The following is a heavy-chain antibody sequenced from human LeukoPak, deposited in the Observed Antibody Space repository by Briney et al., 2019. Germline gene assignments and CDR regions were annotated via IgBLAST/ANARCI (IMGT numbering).Heavy chain of an antibody. D-gene: IGHD4-23*01. CDR3: ARASGNSLLDGFDY. V-gene: IGHV3-23*01. CDR1: GFTFSSYA. CDR2: ISGSDGST. Sequence: PGGSLRLSCAASGFTFSSYAMSWVRQAPGKGLEWVSGISGSDGSTYYADSVKGQFTISRDNAKNSLYLQMNSLRADDTAVYYCARASGNSLLDGFDYWGQGTLVTVSS. J-gene: IGHJ4*02.